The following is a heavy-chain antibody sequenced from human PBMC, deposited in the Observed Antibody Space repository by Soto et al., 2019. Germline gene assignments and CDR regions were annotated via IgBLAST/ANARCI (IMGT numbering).Heavy chain of an antibody. Sequence: QVQLVESGGGVVQPGRSLRLSCAASGFTFSSYGMHWVRQAPGKGLEWVAVIWYDGSNKYYADSVKGRFTISRDNSKKALYLQMNSLRAEDTAVYYCARSYSYGLGGFDYWGQGTLVTVSS. CDR2: IWYDGSNK. CDR3: ARSYSYGLGGFDY. J-gene: IGHJ4*02. CDR1: GFTFSSYG. D-gene: IGHD5-18*01. V-gene: IGHV3-33*01.